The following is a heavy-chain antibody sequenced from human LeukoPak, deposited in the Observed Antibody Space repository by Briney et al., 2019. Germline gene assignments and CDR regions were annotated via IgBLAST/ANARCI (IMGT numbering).Heavy chain of an antibody. D-gene: IGHD1-20*01. CDR2: IRYDGSNK. V-gene: IGHV3-30*02. CDR1: GFTFSSYG. Sequence: GGSLRLSCAASGFTFSSYGMHWVRQAPGKGLEWVAFIRYDGSNKYYADSVKGRFTISRDNSKNTLYLQMNSLRAEDTAVYYCAKDRVTGTLWYFDYWGQGTLVTVSS. J-gene: IGHJ4*02. CDR3: AKDRVTGTLWYFDY.